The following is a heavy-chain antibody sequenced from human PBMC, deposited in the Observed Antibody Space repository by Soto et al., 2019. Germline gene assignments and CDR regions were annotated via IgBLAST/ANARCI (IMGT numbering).Heavy chain of an antibody. CDR2: ISAYNGNT. CDR1: GYTFTSYG. CDR3: AREGWVDIVATIYYYYGMDV. J-gene: IGHJ6*02. D-gene: IGHD5-12*01. Sequence: ASAKVSCKASGYTFTSYGISWVRQAPGQGLEWMGWISAYNGNTNYAQKLQGRVTMTTDTSTSTAYMELRSLRSDDTAVYYCAREGWVDIVATIYYYYGMDVWGQGTTVTVSS. V-gene: IGHV1-18*01.